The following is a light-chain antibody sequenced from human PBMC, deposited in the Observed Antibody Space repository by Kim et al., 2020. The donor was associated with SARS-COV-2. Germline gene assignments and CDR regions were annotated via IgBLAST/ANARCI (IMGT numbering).Light chain of an antibody. J-gene: IGLJ3*02. CDR1: SANIGRHF. CDR2: NDN. Sequence: GQRVTISCSGSSANIGRHFVTWCQQQPGSAPKVLIYNDNQRPSWVPDRFSGSRSAASASPAISGRLSEDEADYYCATWDVSLDAWVFGGGTQLTVL. CDR3: ATWDVSLDAWV. V-gene: IGLV1-44*01.